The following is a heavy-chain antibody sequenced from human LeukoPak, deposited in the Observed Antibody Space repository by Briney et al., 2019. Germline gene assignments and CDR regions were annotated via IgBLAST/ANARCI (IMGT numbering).Heavy chain of an antibody. D-gene: IGHD6-13*01. CDR3: ARARIAAPLLDY. CDR2: ISDHGKSR. CDR1: GFTFSAYA. Sequence: GGSLRLSCEASGFTFSAYAMTWVRQTPGKGLEWVSYISDHGKSRNYVDSVKGRFTVSRDNAKNSLYLQMNSLRVEDTAVYFCARARIAAPLLDYWGQGSLVTVSS. J-gene: IGHJ4*02. V-gene: IGHV3-48*03.